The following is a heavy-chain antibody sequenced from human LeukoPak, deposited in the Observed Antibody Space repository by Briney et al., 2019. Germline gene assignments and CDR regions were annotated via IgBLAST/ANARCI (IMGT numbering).Heavy chain of an antibody. Sequence: GGSLRLSCAASGFTVSSNYMIWVRQAPGKGLEWVAVISYDGSNKYYADSVKGRFTISRDNSKNTLYLQMNSPRAEDTAVYYCARDSEGSGSYYLRAWAFDIWGQGTMVTVSS. CDR1: GFTVSSNY. D-gene: IGHD1-26*01. CDR3: ARDSEGSGSYYLRAWAFDI. CDR2: ISYDGSNK. J-gene: IGHJ3*02. V-gene: IGHV3-30-3*01.